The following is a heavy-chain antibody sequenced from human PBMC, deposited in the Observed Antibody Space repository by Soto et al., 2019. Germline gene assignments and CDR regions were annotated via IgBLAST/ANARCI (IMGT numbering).Heavy chain of an antibody. CDR2: ISGSGGST. V-gene: IGHV3-23*01. CDR1: GFTFSSHA. Sequence: EVQLLESGGGLVQPGGSLRLSCAASGFTFSSHAMRWVRQAPGKGLEWVSAISGSGGSTYYADSVKGRFTVSRDTSKNTLYLQMNSLRAEDTAVYYCARRGSGSYYDYWGQGTLVTVSS. D-gene: IGHD1-26*01. J-gene: IGHJ4*02. CDR3: ARRGSGSYYDY.